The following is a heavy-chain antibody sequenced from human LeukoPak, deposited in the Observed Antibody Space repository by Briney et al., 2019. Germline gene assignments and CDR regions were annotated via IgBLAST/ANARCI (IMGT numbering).Heavy chain of an antibody. CDR1: GFTFDNYD. J-gene: IGHJ3*02. V-gene: IGHV3-30*02. CDR2: MRNDVNSK. D-gene: IGHD2-8*02. Sequence: PGGSLRLSCVGSGFTFDNYDMHWVRQAPGMGLEWLTSMRNDVNSKFYAASVKGRFTISRDNSKNTLYLEMNSLRAEDTAVYYCANEETATLGTGAFDIRGQGTMVTVSS. CDR3: ANEETATLGTGAFDI.